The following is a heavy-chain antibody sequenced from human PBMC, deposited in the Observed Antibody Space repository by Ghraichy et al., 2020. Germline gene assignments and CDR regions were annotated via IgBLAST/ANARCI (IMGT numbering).Heavy chain of an antibody. Sequence: GGSLRLSCAASEFTFSSYSMNWVRQAPGKGLEWVSSISSTSNYIYYADSVRGRFTISRDNAKNSLYLQMNSLRAEDTAVYYCAREGIVVVPAAISGWAGYYYYFYMDVWGKGTTVTVSS. CDR2: ISSTSNYI. V-gene: IGHV3-21*01. J-gene: IGHJ6*03. CDR1: EFTFSSYS. CDR3: AREGIVVVPAAISGWAGYYYYFYMDV. D-gene: IGHD2-2*02.